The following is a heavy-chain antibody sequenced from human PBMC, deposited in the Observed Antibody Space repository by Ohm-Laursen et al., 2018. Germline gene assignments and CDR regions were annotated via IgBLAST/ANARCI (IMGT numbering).Heavy chain of an antibody. Sequence: ASVKVSCKASGYTFTGYYMHWVRQAPGQGLEWMGWINPNSGGTNYAQKFQGRVTMTRDTSISTAYMELSRLRSDDTAVYYCARSRYNWNPNWFDPWGQGTLVTVSS. D-gene: IGHD1-20*01. CDR3: ARSRYNWNPNWFDP. CDR2: INPNSGGT. V-gene: IGHV1-2*02. CDR1: GYTFTGYY. J-gene: IGHJ5*02.